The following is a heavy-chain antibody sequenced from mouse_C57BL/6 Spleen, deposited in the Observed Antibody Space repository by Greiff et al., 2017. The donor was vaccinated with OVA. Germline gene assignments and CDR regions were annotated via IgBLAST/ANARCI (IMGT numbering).Heavy chain of an antibody. Sequence: QVQLQQPGAELVMPGASVKLSCKASGYTFTSYWMHWVKQRPGQGLEWIGEIDPSDSYTNYNQKFKGKSTLTVDKSSSTAYMQLSSLTSEDSAVYYCARSYGNFFLYFDYWGQGTTLTVSS. V-gene: IGHV1-69*01. CDR2: IDPSDSYT. J-gene: IGHJ2*01. CDR3: ARSYGNFFLYFDY. CDR1: GYTFTSYW. D-gene: IGHD2-1*01.